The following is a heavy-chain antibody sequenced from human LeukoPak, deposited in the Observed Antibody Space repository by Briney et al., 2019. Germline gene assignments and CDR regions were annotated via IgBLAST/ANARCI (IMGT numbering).Heavy chain of an antibody. Sequence: ASVKVSCKVSGYTLTELSMHWVRQAPGKGLEWMGGFDPEDGETIYAQKFQGRVTMSTDTSTSTAYMELRSLRSDDTAVYYCARDKGYYDTSGYYAFDIWGQGTMVTVSS. J-gene: IGHJ3*02. CDR1: GYTLTELS. CDR3: ARDKGYYDTSGYYAFDI. V-gene: IGHV1-24*01. D-gene: IGHD3-22*01. CDR2: FDPEDGET.